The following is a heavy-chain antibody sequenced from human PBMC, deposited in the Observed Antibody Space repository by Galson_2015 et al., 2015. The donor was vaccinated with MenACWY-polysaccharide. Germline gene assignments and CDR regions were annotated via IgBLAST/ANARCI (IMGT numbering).Heavy chain of an antibody. CDR2: IWDDGSRK. CDR3: ARVGRDHSGSYFHGGFHP. CDR1: RFTFSDYG. Sequence: SLRLSCAATRFTFSDYGMHWVRQAPGKGLEWVAFIWDDGSRKYYADSVKGRFAISRDNSDNTLYLQMNNLRVADTAVYYCARVGRDHSGSYFHGGFHPWGQGTLVTVSS. V-gene: IGHV3-33*01. J-gene: IGHJ5*02. D-gene: IGHD3-10*01.